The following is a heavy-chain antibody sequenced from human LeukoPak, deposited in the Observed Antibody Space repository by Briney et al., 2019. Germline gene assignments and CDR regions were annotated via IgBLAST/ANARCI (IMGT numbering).Heavy chain of an antibody. D-gene: IGHD5-18*01. CDR1: GFTFSNYA. CDR3: AKDRSDTDMVYAMDC. Sequence: PGGSLRLSCAASGFTFSNYAMTWVRQAPEKGLEWVSAISSSDGSTYYADSVKGRFTISRDNSKNTLYLQMNSLRAEDTAVYYCAKDRSDTDMVYAMDCWGQGTLVTVSS. V-gene: IGHV3-23*01. CDR2: ISSSDGST. J-gene: IGHJ4*02.